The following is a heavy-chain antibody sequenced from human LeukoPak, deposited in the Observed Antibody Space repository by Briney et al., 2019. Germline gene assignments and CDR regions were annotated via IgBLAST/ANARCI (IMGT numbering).Heavy chain of an antibody. CDR1: GFTFSSYA. V-gene: IGHV3-30*04. CDR3: ASFRED. Sequence: PGRSLRLSCAASGFTFSSYAMHWVRQAPGKGLEWVAVISYDGSNKYYADSVKGRFTISRDNAKNSLYLQMNSLRAEDTAVYYCASFREDWGQGTLVTVSS. J-gene: IGHJ4*02. D-gene: IGHD2/OR15-2a*01. CDR2: ISYDGSNK.